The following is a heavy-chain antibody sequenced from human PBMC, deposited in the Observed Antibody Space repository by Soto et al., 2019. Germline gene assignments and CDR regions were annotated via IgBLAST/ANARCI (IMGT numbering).Heavy chain of an antibody. Sequence: VQLVQSGAEVRSPGASVKISCKASGYPFTSFFIHWLRQAPGQGLEWVGVINPRGGSANYAQKFQGRLTLTRDTSSTTVYLDLSSLKSEDTALYFCVRAPYSFDIWGQGTLVTVSS. V-gene: IGHV1-46*01. J-gene: IGHJ4*02. CDR2: INPRGGSA. CDR3: VRAPYSFDI. CDR1: GYPFTSFF.